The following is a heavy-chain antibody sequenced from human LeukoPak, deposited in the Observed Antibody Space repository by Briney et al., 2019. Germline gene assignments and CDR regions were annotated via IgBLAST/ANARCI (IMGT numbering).Heavy chain of an antibody. Sequence: GSLRLSCAASGFTFSSYEMNWIRQPPGKGLEWIGEINQRGRVNYNPSLKSRVTISKDSSKDQFSLKLTSVTAADTAVYYCAIQWMVAIDYWGQGALVTVSS. CDR3: AIQWMVAIDY. J-gene: IGHJ4*02. V-gene: IGHV4-34*08. D-gene: IGHD6-19*01. CDR1: GFTFSSYE. CDR2: INQRGRV.